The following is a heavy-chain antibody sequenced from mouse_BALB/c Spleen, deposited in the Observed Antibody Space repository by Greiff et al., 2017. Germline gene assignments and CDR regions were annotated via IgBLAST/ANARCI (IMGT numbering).Heavy chain of an antibody. V-gene: IGHV1-7*01. J-gene: IGHJ3*01. CDR3: AVYYGYDGGFAY. D-gene: IGHD2-2*01. Sequence: QVHVKQSGAELAKPGASVKMSCKASGYTFTSYWMHWVKQGPGQGLEWIGYINPSTGYTEYNQKFKDKATLTADKSSSTAYMQLSSLTSEDSAVYYCAVYYGYDGGFAYWGQGTLVTVSA. CDR1: GYTFTSYW. CDR2: INPSTGYT.